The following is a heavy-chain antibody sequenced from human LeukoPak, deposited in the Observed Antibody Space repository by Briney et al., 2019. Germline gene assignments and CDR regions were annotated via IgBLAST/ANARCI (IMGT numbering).Heavy chain of an antibody. Sequence: SETLSLTCTVSGGSISSYYWSWIRQPPGKGLEWIGYIYYSGSTNYNPSLKSRVTMSVDTSKNQFSLELTSVTAADTAVYYCSRGRMQQLGAFDIWGQGTMVTVSS. CDR3: SRGRMQQLGAFDI. CDR2: IYYSGST. V-gene: IGHV4-59*01. CDR1: GGSISSYY. J-gene: IGHJ3*02. D-gene: IGHD6-13*01.